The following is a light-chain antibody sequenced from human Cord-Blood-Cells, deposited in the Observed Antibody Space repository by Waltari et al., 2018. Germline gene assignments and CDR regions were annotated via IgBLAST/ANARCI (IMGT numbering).Light chain of an antibody. CDR3: QQYYSTMYT. CDR2: GAS. J-gene: IGKJ2*01. CDR1: QSVLYSSNNKSY. Sequence: DIVMTQSPDSLAVSLGERATINCKSSQSVLYSSNNKSYLAWYQQKPGQPPKLLIYGASTREAGVPDRFSGSGSGTDFTLTISSLQAEDVAVYYCQQYYSTMYTFGQGTKLEIK. V-gene: IGKV4-1*01.